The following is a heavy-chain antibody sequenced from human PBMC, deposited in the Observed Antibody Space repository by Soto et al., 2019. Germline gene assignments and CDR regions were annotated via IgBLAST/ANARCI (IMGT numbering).Heavy chain of an antibody. Sequence: QIRLVQSAVEVKKPGASVKVSCKTSGYTFSDYGITWVRQAPGQGLEWVGWIYGYNGHTNYAQKFQDRVTMTTDTSTKTAYMELRSLTSDDTAVYYCARDRGVLIVRPPLLDDWGQGTLVTVSS. D-gene: IGHD3-22*01. CDR1: GYTFSDYG. CDR2: IYGYNGHT. J-gene: IGHJ4*02. V-gene: IGHV1-18*01. CDR3: ARDRGVLIVRPPLLDD.